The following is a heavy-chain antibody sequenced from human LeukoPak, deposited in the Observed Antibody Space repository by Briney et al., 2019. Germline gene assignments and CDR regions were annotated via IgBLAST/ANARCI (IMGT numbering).Heavy chain of an antibody. V-gene: IGHV4-59*08. J-gene: IGHJ4*02. Sequence: SETLSLTCTVSGVSITSYYWSWIRQPPGKGLELIGFIYYSGSTSYNPSLKSRVTISVDTSKSQFSLKLSSVIAADTAVYYCARRAYSSGFDYIDYWGQGTLVTVSS. CDR3: ARRAYSSGFDYIDY. CDR2: IYYSGST. D-gene: IGHD6-19*01. CDR1: GVSITSYY.